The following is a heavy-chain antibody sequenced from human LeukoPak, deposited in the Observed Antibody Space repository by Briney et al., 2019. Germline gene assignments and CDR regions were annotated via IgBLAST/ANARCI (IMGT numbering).Heavy chain of an antibody. D-gene: IGHD3-22*01. Sequence: GGSLRLSCTASGFSFSGHWMHWARQLPGKGLVWVSRISPTGSTTSYADSVKGRFAISRDNAKNSLYLQMNSLRAEDTALYYCAREVSEGFDFWGQGTLVTVSS. J-gene: IGHJ4*02. CDR3: AREVSEGFDF. CDR2: ISPTGSTT. V-gene: IGHV3-74*01. CDR1: GFSFSGHW.